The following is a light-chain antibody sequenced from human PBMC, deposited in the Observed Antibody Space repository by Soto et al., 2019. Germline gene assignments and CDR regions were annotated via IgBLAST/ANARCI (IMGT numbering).Light chain of an antibody. V-gene: IGLV2-14*01. J-gene: IGLJ2*01. CDR1: SSDFDTYKY. CDR3: CSYAGSTTRVL. CDR2: EVS. Sequence: QSALTQPASVSGSPGQSIIISCTGTSSDFDTYKYVSWYQQHPGKAPKLMIYEVSHRPSGVSDRFSGSKSGNTASLTISGLQAEDEADYYCCSYAGSTTRVLFGGGTKVTVL.